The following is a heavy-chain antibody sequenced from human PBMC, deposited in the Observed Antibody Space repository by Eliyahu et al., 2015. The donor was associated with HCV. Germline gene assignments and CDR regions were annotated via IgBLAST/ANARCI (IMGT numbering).Heavy chain of an antibody. Sequence: EVQLVESGGGLVKPGGSLRLSCXAXGFTFXSXSMNWVRQAPGKGLGWXSSISSXSSYIYYADSVKGRFTISRDNAKNSLYLQMNSLRAEDTAVYYCARDPPYWYDSSGSLGQVWGQGTLVTVSS. D-gene: IGHD3-22*01. V-gene: IGHV3-21*01. J-gene: IGHJ4*02. CDR1: GFTFXSXS. CDR3: ARDPPYWYDSSGSLGQV. CDR2: ISSXSSYI.